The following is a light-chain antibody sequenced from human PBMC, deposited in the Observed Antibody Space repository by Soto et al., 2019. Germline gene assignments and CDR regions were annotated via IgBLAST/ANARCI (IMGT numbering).Light chain of an antibody. V-gene: IGLV2-14*03. CDR2: EVS. J-gene: IGLJ1*01. CDR3: SSYTPSSTLV. CDR1: SSDVGGYNF. Sequence: QSVLAQPASVFGSPGQSITISCTGTSSDVGGYNFVSWYQQHPGKAPKLMIYEVSSRPSGVSNRFSGSKSGNTASLTISGLPPEDEADYYCSSYTPSSTLVLGTGNKVTVL.